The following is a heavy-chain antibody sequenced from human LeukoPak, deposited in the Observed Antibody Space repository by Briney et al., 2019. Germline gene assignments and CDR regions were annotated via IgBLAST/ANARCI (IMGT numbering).Heavy chain of an antibody. Sequence: GSSVKVSCKASGGTFSSHAISWVRQALGQGLEWVGGLIPVFGTTNYAEKFQGRVTITTDESTRTSYMELRSLKSDDTAVYYCARGKSGYDYGLDHWGQGILAIVSS. D-gene: IGHD5-12*01. V-gene: IGHV1-69*05. J-gene: IGHJ4*02. CDR2: LIPVFGTT. CDR1: GGTFSSHA. CDR3: ARGKSGYDYGLDH.